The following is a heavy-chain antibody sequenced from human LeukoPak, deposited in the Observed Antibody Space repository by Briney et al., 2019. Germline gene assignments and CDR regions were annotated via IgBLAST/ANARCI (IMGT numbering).Heavy chain of an antibody. Sequence: GASVKVSCKTSGYTFTSYGINWVRQAPGQGLEWMGWVSPYSGNTDYAQKFQGRVTITADESTSTAYMELSSLRSEDTAVYYCARDNIGGTIPLGYWGQGTLVTVSS. CDR3: ARDNIGGTIPLGY. CDR1: GYTFTSYG. D-gene: IGHD1-7*01. J-gene: IGHJ4*02. V-gene: IGHV1-18*01. CDR2: VSPYSGNT.